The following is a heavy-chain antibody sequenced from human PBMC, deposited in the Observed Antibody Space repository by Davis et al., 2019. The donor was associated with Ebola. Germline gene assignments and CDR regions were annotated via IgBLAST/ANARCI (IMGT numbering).Heavy chain of an antibody. D-gene: IGHD3-10*01. V-gene: IGHV3-21*01. CDR3: ASGSGSYHYYGMDV. CDR1: GFTFSSYS. CDR2: ISSSSSYI. J-gene: IGHJ6*02. Sequence: GESLKISCAASGFTFSSYSMNWVRQALGTGLERVSSISSSSSYIYYADSVKGRFTISRDNAKNSLYLQMNSLRAEDTAVYYCASGSGSYHYYGMDVWGQGTTVTVSS.